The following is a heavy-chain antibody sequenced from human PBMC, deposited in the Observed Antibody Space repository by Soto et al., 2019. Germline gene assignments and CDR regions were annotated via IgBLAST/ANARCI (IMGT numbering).Heavy chain of an antibody. CDR3: ARVTGSGSYYNDPWFDP. D-gene: IGHD3-10*01. CDR2: IYYSGST. Sequence: PSETLSLTCTVSGGSISSYYWSWIRQPPGKGLEWIGYIYYSGSTNYNPSLKSRVTISVDTSKNQFSLKLSSVTAADTAVYYCARVTGSGSYYNDPWFDPWGQGTLVTVSS. V-gene: IGHV4-59*01. J-gene: IGHJ5*02. CDR1: GGSISSYY.